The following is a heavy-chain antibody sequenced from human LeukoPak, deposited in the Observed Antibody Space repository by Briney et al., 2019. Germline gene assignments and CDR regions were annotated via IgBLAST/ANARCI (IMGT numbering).Heavy chain of an antibody. D-gene: IGHD6-13*01. CDR1: GFTFSSYS. CDR2: ISSSSSYI. J-gene: IGHJ5*02. Sequence: GGSLRLSCAASGFTFSSYSMNWVRQAPGKGLEWVSSISSSSSYIYYADSVKGRFTISRDNAKNSLYLQMNSLRAEDTAVYYCAGTDSSSWYRGDWFDPWGQGTLVTVSS. V-gene: IGHV3-21*01. CDR3: AGTDSSSWYRGDWFDP.